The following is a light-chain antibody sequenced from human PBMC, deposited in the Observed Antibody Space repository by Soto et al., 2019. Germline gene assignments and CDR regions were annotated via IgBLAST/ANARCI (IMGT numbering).Light chain of an antibody. Sequence: DIQMTQSPSTLSASVGDRVTITCRASQSISSWLAWYQQKPGKAPKLLIYDASSLASGVPSRFSGSGSGTEFTLTISSLQTDDFATYYCQENNSNSFTFGQGTKVETK. CDR1: QSISSW. V-gene: IGKV1-5*01. J-gene: IGKJ2*01. CDR2: DAS. CDR3: QENNSNSFT.